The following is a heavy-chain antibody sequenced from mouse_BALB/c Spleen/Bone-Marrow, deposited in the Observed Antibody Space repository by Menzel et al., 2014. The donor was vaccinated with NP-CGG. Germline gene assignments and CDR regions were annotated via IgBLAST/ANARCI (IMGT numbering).Heavy chain of an antibody. CDR1: GFTFTSYW. V-gene: IGHV1S81*02. Sequence: LVESGAELVKPGASVKLSCMASGFTFTSYWIHWVKQRPGQGPEWIGEINPSNGRTNYNEKFKSKATLTEDKSSSTAYMQLSSLTSEDSAVYYCARDGNYRYAIDYWGQGTSVTVSS. CDR2: INPSNGRT. J-gene: IGHJ4*01. CDR3: ARDGNYRYAIDY. D-gene: IGHD2-1*01.